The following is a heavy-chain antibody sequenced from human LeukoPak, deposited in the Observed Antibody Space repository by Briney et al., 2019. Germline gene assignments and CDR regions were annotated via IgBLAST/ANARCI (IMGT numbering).Heavy chain of an antibody. J-gene: IGHJ4*02. CDR3: ARDPQTGYSYGYRYD. V-gene: IGHV1-69*13. Sequence: GAPVKVSCKASGGTFSSYAISWVRQAPGQGLEWMGGIIPIFGTANYAQKFQGRVTITADESTSTAYIELSSLRSEDTAVYYCARDPQTGYSYGYRYDWGQGTLVTVSS. CDR2: IIPIFGTA. D-gene: IGHD5-18*01. CDR1: GGTFSSYA.